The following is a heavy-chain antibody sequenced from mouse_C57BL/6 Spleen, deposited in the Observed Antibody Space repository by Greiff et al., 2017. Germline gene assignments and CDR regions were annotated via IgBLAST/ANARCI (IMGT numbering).Heavy chain of an antibody. Sequence: VQLKESGGGLVKPGGSLKLSCAASGFTFSDYGMHWVRQAPEKGLEWVAYISSGSSTIYYADTVKGRFTISRDNAKNTLFLQMTSLRSEDTAMYYCARKDWDGFAYWGQGTLVTVSA. V-gene: IGHV5-17*01. J-gene: IGHJ3*01. CDR1: GFTFSDYG. CDR3: ARKDWDGFAY. D-gene: IGHD4-1*01. CDR2: ISSGSSTI.